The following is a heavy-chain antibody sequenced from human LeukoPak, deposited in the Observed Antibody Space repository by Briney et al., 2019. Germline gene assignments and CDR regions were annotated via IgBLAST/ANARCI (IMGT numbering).Heavy chain of an antibody. CDR1: GGSFSGYY. V-gene: IGHV4-34*01. D-gene: IGHD3-16*02. Sequence: SETLSLTYAVYGGSFSGYYWSWIRQPPGKGLEWIGEINHSGSTNYNPSLKSRVTISVDTSKNQFSLKLSSVTAADTAVYYCARGALFMITFGGVIAHDAFDIWGQGTMVTVSS. CDR3: ARGALFMITFGGVIAHDAFDI. CDR2: INHSGST. J-gene: IGHJ3*02.